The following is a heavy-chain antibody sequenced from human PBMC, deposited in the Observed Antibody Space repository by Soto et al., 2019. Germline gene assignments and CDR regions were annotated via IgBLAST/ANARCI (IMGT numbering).Heavy chain of an antibody. D-gene: IGHD6-19*01. CDR2: VSHDGRNT. V-gene: IGHV3-30*18. J-gene: IGHJ4*02. Sequence: VQLVESGGGVVQPGRSLRLSCAASGFTFSDYAMHWVRQAPGKGVEWVAVVSHDGRNTHYADSVKGRFTISSDSSKNTVSLEMASLRAEDTAVYYYAKGGRQWLVTSDFNYWGQGALVTVSS. CDR3: AKGGRQWLVTSDFNY. CDR1: GFTFSDYA.